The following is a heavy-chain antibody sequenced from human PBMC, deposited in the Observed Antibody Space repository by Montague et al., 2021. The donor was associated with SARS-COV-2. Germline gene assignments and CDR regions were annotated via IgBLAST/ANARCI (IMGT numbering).Heavy chain of an antibody. CDR3: ARDRFDFGAGRQGTIDF. D-gene: IGHD3-10*01. CDR2: MHFTGKT. V-gene: IGHV4-4*07. CDR1: GDSITNHY. Sequence: SETLSLTCSVSGDSITNHYWSWIRQPAGKGLEWIGRMHFTGKTTFSPFFSSRLTMSADTSKNQFSLKLTSVTAAATAIYFCARDRFDFGAGRQGTIDFWGQGTLVTVSS. J-gene: IGHJ4*02.